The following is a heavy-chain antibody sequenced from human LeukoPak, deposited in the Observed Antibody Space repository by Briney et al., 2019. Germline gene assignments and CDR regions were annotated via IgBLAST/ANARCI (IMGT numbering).Heavy chain of an antibody. D-gene: IGHD3/OR15-3a*01. CDR3: ARDYGLAEGY. J-gene: IGHJ4*02. CDR1: GFTVSSNY. CDR2: IYSGGST. V-gene: IGHV3-53*01. Sequence: PGGSLRLSCAASGFTVSSNYMSWVRQAPGKWLEWVSGIYSGGSTYYADSVKGRFTISRDNSKNTLYLQMNRLRAEDTAGYYCARDYGLAEGYWGQGTLVTDSS.